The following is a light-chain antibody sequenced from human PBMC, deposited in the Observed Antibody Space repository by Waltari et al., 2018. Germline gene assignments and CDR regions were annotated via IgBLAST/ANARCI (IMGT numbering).Light chain of an antibody. CDR3: QQAYIIPFT. CDR2: AAS. Sequence: DIQMTRPPPSLPPLLADESTFTCRASQSISTYLNWYQQKPGKAPKLLIYAASTLQSGVPSRFSGSGSGTDFALTISSLQPEDFATYSCQQAYIIPFTFGPATKVDIK. V-gene: IGKV1-39*01. CDR1: QSISTY. J-gene: IGKJ3*01.